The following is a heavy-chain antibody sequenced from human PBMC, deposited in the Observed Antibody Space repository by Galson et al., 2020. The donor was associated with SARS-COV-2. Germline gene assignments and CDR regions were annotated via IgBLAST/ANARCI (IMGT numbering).Heavy chain of an antibody. Sequence: ALVKVSCKASGYIFTGYYMHWVRQAPGQGLEWMGWISPNSGGTHYAQKFQGRVTMTRDTSINTAYMELSRLRSDDTAVYYCARGPDYYGLYYYYMDVWGKGTTVTVSS. CDR1: GYIFTGYY. V-gene: IGHV1-2*02. CDR3: ARGPDYYGLYYYYMDV. J-gene: IGHJ6*03. D-gene: IGHD3-10*01. CDR2: ISPNSGGT.